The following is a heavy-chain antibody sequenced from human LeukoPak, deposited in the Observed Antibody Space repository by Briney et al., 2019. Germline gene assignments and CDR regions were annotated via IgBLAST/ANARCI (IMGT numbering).Heavy chain of an antibody. D-gene: IGHD3-10*01. CDR3: ARGRRISGTLGY. Sequence: SETLSLTCTASGGSISSSSYYWGWIRQPPGKGLEWIGSIYYSGSTYYNPSLKSRVTISVDTSKNQFSLKLSSVTAADTAVYYCARGRRISGTLGYWGQGTLVTVSS. CDR2: IYYSGST. CDR1: GGSISSSSYY. J-gene: IGHJ4*02. V-gene: IGHV4-39*07.